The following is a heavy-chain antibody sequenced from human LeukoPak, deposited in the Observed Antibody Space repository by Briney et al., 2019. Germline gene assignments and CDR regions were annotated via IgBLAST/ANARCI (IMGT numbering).Heavy chain of an antibody. D-gene: IGHD3-10*01. CDR3: ARQYYGSGSYYNVGYYYYGMDV. J-gene: IGHJ6*04. Sequence: GESLRISCKGSGDSFTSYWISWVRQMPGKGLEWMGRIDPSDSYTNYSPSFQGHVTISADKSISTAYLQWSSLKASDTAMYYCARQYYGSGSYYNVGYYYYGMDVWGKGTTVTVSS. CDR2: IDPSDSYT. V-gene: IGHV5-10-1*01. CDR1: GDSFTSYW.